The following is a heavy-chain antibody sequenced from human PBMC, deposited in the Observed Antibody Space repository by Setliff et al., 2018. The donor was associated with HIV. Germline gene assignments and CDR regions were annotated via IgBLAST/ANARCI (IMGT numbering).Heavy chain of an antibody. V-gene: IGHV1-2*02. J-gene: IGHJ4*02. Sequence: GASVKVSCKASGYIFTGYFMHWVRQAPGQGLEWMGWINPKSGGTNYAQKFQGRVAMTCDTSISTAYMEVSRLRSDDTALYFCVRDEKRAAGGSMYYFDYWGQGTLVTVSS. D-gene: IGHD5-12*01. CDR3: VRDEKRAAGGSMYYFDY. CDR2: INPKSGGT. CDR1: GYIFTGYF.